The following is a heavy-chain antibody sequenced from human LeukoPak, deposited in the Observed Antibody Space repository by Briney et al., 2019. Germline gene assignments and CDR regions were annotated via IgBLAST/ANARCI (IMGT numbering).Heavy chain of an antibody. Sequence: PGGSLRLSCAVSGFTVSNQYMKWVRQAPGKGLEWVSVIYTGDNTYYADSVKGRFTISRDNSKNTVYLQMNSLRAEDTAVYYCAVSVYSPGGYDYWGQGTLVTVSS. CDR3: AVSVYSPGGYDY. CDR2: IYTGDNT. D-gene: IGHD3-16*01. V-gene: IGHV3-53*01. J-gene: IGHJ4*02. CDR1: GFTVSNQY.